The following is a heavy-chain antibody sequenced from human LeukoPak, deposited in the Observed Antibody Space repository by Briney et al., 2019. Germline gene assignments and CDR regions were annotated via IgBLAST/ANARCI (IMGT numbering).Heavy chain of an antibody. CDR3: ARGGTDY. Sequence: GASVKVSCKASGYTFTGYYIYWVRQAPGRRLEWMGQISPHSGGTNYAQKFQGRVTMTRDTSISTAYMELSNLRSDDTAVYYCARGGTDYWGQGTLVTVSS. D-gene: IGHD5-12*01. J-gene: IGHJ4*02. V-gene: IGHV1-2*06. CDR2: ISPHSGGT. CDR1: GYTFTGYY.